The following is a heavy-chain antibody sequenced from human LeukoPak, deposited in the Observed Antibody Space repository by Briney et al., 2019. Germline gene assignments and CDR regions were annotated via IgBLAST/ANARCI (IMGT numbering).Heavy chain of an antibody. D-gene: IGHD3-9*01. CDR3: AKFYDILTGYFDY. CDR1: GFPSSRYA. V-gene: IGHV3-23*01. CDR2: ISGGNGNTYYA. J-gene: IGHJ4*02. Sequence: GGSLRLSCAASGFPSSRYAMSWVRQSPGKGLEWVAAISGGNGNTYYAYYADSVRGRFTISRDSSKNTLYLQMNSLRAEDTAVYYCAKFYDILTGYFDYWGQGTLVTVSS.